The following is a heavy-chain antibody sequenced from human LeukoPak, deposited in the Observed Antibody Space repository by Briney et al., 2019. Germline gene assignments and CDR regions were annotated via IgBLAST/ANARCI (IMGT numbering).Heavy chain of an antibody. CDR3: ARHLGRGHSANWFDL. Sequence: SETLSLTCTVSGGSISTYYWSWIRQPPGKGLEWVGYIHYIGTTNYNPSLKSRVTMSVDPSKNQFSLTLSSVTAAHTAVYFCARHLGRGHSANWFDLWGQGTLVTVSS. D-gene: IGHD2-21*01. CDR2: IHYIGTT. CDR1: GGSISTYY. V-gene: IGHV4-59*08. J-gene: IGHJ5*02.